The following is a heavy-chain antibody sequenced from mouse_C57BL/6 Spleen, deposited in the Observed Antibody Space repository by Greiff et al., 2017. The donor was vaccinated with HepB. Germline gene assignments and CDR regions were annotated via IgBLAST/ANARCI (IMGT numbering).Heavy chain of an antibody. CDR1: GYAFTNYL. CDR3: ARTLWATTGYFDY. V-gene: IGHV1-54*01. Sequence: VKLMESGAELVRPGTSVKVSCKASGYAFTNYLIEWVKQRPGQGLEWIGVINPGSGGTNYNEKFKGKATLTADKSSSTAYMQLSSLTSEDSAVYFCARTLWATTGYFDYWGQGTTLTVSS. J-gene: IGHJ2*01. D-gene: IGHD1-1*01. CDR2: INPGSGGT.